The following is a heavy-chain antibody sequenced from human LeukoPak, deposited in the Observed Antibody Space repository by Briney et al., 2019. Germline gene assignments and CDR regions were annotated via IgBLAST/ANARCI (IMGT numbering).Heavy chain of an antibody. D-gene: IGHD3-9*01. CDR2: IYYSGST. CDR1: GGSISSSSYY. CDR3: ARIRYFDWLSALYYFDY. J-gene: IGHJ4*02. V-gene: IGHV4-39*07. Sequence: SETLSITCTVSGGSISSSSYYWGWIRQPPGKGLEWIGSIYYSGSTYYNPSLKSRVTISVDTSKNQFSLKLSSVTAADTAVYYCARIRYFDWLSALYYFDYWGQGTLVTVSS.